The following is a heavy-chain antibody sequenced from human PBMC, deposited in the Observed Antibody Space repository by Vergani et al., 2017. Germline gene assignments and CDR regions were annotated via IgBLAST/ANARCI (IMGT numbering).Heavy chain of an antibody. D-gene: IGHD3-9*01. CDR1: GGSITSSSYY. Sequence: QLHLQESGPGLVKPSETLSLTCTVSGGSITSSSYYWGWIRQPPGKGLEWIGNIHPSGGAYYNPSLKGRVTISVDTSKNQFSLEVTSVTAADTAIYFCARTESFILRYFHWALWGQGTLVTVSS. J-gene: IGHJ4*02. V-gene: IGHV4-39*01. CDR3: ARTESFILRYFHWAL. CDR2: IHPSGGA.